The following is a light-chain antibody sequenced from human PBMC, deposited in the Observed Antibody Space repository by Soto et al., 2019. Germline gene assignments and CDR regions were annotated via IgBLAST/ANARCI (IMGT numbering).Light chain of an antibody. J-gene: IGKJ4*01. V-gene: IGKV3-15*01. Sequence: EIVMTQSPATLSVSPGEGATLSCRTSQSVSRYLAWYQQKPGQAPRLLIYGASTRATGIPARFSGSGSGTEFTLTISSLQSEDFAVYYCHQYHDWPLTFGGGTKVEIK. CDR2: GAS. CDR3: HQYHDWPLT. CDR1: QSVSRY.